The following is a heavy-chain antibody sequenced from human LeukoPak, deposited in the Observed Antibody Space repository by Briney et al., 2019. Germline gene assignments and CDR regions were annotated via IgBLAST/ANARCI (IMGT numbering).Heavy chain of an antibody. CDR2: IYPGDSDT. V-gene: IGHV5-51*01. CDR1: GYSFTSYW. J-gene: IGHJ5*02. CDR3: ARRVRYSSSCPPRFDP. D-gene: IGHD6-6*01. Sequence: GESLKISCKGSGYSFTSYWIGWVRQMPGKGLEWMGIIYPGDSDTRYSPSFQGQVTISADKSISTAYLQWSSLKASDTAMYYCARRVRYSSSCPPRFDPWGQGTLVTVSS.